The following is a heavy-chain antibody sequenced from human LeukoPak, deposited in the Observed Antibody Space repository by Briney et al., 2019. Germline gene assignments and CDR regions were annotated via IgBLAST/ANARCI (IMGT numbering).Heavy chain of an antibody. J-gene: IGHJ4*02. Sequence: GESLKISCKGSGYSFTNYWIGWVRQMPGKGLEWMGIIYPGDSDTTYSPSFQGQVTISVDKSISTAYLQWSSLKASDTVMYYCARRNYYGSGTYLPFDYWGQGTLVTVSS. CDR3: ARRNYYGSGTYLPFDY. CDR2: IYPGDSDT. D-gene: IGHD3-10*01. CDR1: GYSFTNYW. V-gene: IGHV5-51*01.